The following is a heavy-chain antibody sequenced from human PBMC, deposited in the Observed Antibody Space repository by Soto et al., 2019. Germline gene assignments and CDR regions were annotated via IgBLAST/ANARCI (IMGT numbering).Heavy chain of an antibody. D-gene: IGHD5-18*01. CDR2: IYYSGST. CDR1: GGSVSSGSYY. CDR3: ARAGLGDGYDY. V-gene: IGHV4-61*01. J-gene: IGHJ4*02. Sequence: QVQLQESGPGLVKPSETLSLTCSVSGGSVSSGSYYWSWIRQPPGKGLEWIGYIYYSGSTKYNPSLKRRVTISVDQSKNQSSLKLGSVTAADTAVYYWARAGLGDGYDYWGQGTLVTGSS.